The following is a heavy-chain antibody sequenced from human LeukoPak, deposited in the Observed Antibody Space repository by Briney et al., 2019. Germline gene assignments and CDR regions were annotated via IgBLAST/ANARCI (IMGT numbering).Heavy chain of an antibody. CDR1: GFTFNIFT. CDR3: ARDITGTTFDP. J-gene: IGHJ5*02. D-gene: IGHD1-7*01. CDR2: ISSSTRDI. Sequence: PGGSLRLSCAASGFTFNIFTMDWVRHAPGKGLEWVSSISSSTRDIYYADSVKGRFTISRDNAKNSLYLQMNSLRAEDTAVYYCARDITGTTFDPWGQGTLVTVSS. V-gene: IGHV3-21*06.